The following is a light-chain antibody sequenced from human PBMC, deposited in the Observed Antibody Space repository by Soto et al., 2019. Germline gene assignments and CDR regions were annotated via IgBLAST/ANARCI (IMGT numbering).Light chain of an antibody. CDR3: QQYNSYSYT. J-gene: IGKJ2*01. CDR1: QSISSW. V-gene: IGKV1-5*01. Sequence: DIQMTQSTSTLSASVGDRVTITCRASQSISSWLAWYQQKPGKAPKLLIYDASSLESGVPSRFSGSGSGTEFTLTISSLQPDDFATYDCQQYNSYSYTFGQGTKLEI. CDR2: DAS.